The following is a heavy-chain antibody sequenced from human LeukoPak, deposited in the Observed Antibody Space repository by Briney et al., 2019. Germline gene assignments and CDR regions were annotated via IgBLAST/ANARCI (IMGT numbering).Heavy chain of an antibody. CDR3: ARYIAVAGLDY. CDR1: GGSFSGYY. Sequence: SETLSLTCAVYGGSFSGYYWSWIRQPPGKGLEWIGEINHSGSTNYNPSLKSRVTISVDTSKNQFSLKLSSVTAADTAVYYCARYIAVAGLDYWGQGTPVTVSS. D-gene: IGHD6-19*01. V-gene: IGHV4-34*01. J-gene: IGHJ4*02. CDR2: INHSGST.